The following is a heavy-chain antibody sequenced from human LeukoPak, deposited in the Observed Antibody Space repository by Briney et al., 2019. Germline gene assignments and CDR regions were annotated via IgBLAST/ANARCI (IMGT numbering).Heavy chain of an antibody. V-gene: IGHV4-34*01. CDR3: ATKQQLGTNGYYYYYYGMDV. Sequence: PSETLSLTCAVYGGSFSGYYWSWIRQPPGKGLEWIGEINHSGSANYNPSLKSRVTISVDTSKNQFSLKLSSVTAADTAVYYCATKQQLGTNGYYYYYYGMDVWGQGTTVTVSS. J-gene: IGHJ6*02. CDR2: INHSGSA. CDR1: GGSFSGYY. D-gene: IGHD6-13*01.